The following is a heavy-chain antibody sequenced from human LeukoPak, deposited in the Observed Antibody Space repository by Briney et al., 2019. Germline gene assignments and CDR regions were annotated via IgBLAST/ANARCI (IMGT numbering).Heavy chain of an antibody. Sequence: SETLSLTCTVYGGSISSYYWSLIRQPPGKGLEWIGYVYHTGHTHYSPSLKSRVTVSLGTSRDQVSLMLSSVTAADTAVYYCARHRFGHLFDYWGQGTLVLVSS. V-gene: IGHV4-59*01. CDR2: VYHTGHT. J-gene: IGHJ4*02. D-gene: IGHD3-16*01. CDR1: GGSISSYY. CDR3: ARHRFGHLFDY.